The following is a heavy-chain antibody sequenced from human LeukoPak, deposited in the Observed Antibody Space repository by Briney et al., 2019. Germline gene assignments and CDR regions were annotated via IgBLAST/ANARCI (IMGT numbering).Heavy chain of an antibody. V-gene: IGHV1-18*01. J-gene: IGHJ4*02. D-gene: IGHD2-2*01. Sequence: ASVKVSCKASGYTFTSYGISWVRQAPGQGLEWMGWISAYNGNTNYAQKLQGRVTMTRDTSTSTVYMELSSLRSEDTAVYYCARGSIVVVPAALEDFDYWGQGTLVTVSS. CDR3: ARGSIVVVPAALEDFDY. CDR2: ISAYNGNT. CDR1: GYTFTSYG.